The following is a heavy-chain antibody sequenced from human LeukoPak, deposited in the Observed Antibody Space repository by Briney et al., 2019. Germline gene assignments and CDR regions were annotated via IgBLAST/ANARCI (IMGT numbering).Heavy chain of an antibody. V-gene: IGHV3-21*01. D-gene: IGHD2/OR15-2a*01. J-gene: IGHJ4*02. CDR3: ARAKPPRWTPFSDY. CDR1: GFTFSSYS. CDR2: ISSSSSYI. Sequence: GGSLRLSCAASGFTFSSYSMNWVRQAPGKGLEWVSSISSSSSYIYYADSVKGRFTISRDNAKNSLYLQMNSLRAEDTAVYYCARAKPPRWTPFSDYWGQGTLVTVSS.